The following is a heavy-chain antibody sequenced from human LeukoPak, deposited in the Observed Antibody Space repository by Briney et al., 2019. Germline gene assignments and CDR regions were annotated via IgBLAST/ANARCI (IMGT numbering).Heavy chain of an antibody. V-gene: IGHV1-24*01. J-gene: IGHJ4*02. D-gene: IGHD6-19*01. CDR3: ATGRYSSGWHGY. CDR2: FDPEDGET. Sequence: ASVKVSCKVSGYTLTELSMHWVRQAPGKGLEWMGGFDPEDGETIYAQKFQGRVTMTEDTSTDTAYMELSSLRSEDTAVYYCATGRYSSGWHGYWGQGTLVTVSS. CDR1: GYTLTELS.